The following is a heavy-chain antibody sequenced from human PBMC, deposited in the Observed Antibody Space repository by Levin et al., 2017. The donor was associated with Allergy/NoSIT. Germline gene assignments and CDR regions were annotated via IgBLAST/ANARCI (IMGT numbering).Heavy chain of an antibody. V-gene: IGHV3-11*01. CDR1: GFTFSDYY. D-gene: IGHD2/OR15-2a*01. J-gene: IGHJ6*02. Sequence: SCAASGFTFSDYYMNWIRQAPGKGLEWISCISSRGSTISYADSVKGRFTISRNNGNNSVFLEMNDLRVEDTAVYYCARREYYDYALDVWGQGTTVTVS. CDR3: ARREYYDYALDV. CDR2: ISSRGSTI.